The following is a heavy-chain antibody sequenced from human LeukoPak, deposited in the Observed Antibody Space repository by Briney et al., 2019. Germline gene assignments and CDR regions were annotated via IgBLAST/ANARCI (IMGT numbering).Heavy chain of an antibody. Sequence: PSETLSLTCTVSGGSISSYYWSWIRQPPGKGLEWIGYIYYSGSTNYNPSLKSRVTISADKSKNQFSLKLSSVTAADTAVVYCSGVARGYSYGSEADYWGQGTLVTVSS. V-gene: IGHV4-59*01. D-gene: IGHD5-18*01. CDR1: GGSISSYY. CDR3: SGVARGYSYGSEADY. J-gene: IGHJ4*02. CDR2: IYYSGST.